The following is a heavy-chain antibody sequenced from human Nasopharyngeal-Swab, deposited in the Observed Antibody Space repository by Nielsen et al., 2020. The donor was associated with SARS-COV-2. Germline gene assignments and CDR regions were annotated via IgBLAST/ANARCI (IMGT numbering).Heavy chain of an antibody. J-gene: IGHJ6*03. CDR3: ARDVGPEIAVAGLFYYYYYMDV. CDR2: INAGNGNT. CDR1: GYTFTSYA. Sequence: ASVKVSCKASGYTFTSYAMHWVRQAPGQRLEWMGWINAGNGNTKYSQKFQGRVTITRDTSASTAYMELSSLRSEDTAVYYCARDVGPEIAVAGLFYYYYYMDVWGKGTTVTVSS. V-gene: IGHV1-3*01. D-gene: IGHD6-19*01.